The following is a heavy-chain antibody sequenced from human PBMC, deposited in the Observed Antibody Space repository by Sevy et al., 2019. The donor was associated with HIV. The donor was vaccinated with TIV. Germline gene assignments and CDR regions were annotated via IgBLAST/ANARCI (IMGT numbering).Heavy chain of an antibody. CDR1: GGTFSSYI. V-gene: IGHV1-69*13. Sequence: ASVKVSCKASGGTFSSYIVSWVRQAPGQGLEWMVGITPVLGTTNYAHTFQGRVTITADESTSTVYMEMSRLKSEDTAVYYCARWSISIDYWGQGTLVTVSS. CDR3: ARWSISIDY. CDR2: ITPVLGTT. J-gene: IGHJ4*02.